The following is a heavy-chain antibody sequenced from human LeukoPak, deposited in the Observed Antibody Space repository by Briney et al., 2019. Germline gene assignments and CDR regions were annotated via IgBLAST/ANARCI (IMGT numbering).Heavy chain of an antibody. Sequence: GGSLRLSCAASGFTFSSYSMNWVRQAPGKGLEWVSYISSSSSTIYYADSVKGRFTISRDNAKNSLYLQMNSLRAEDTAVYYCARGGNYFVSDAFDIWGQGTMVTVSS. CDR1: GFTFSSYS. D-gene: IGHD1-7*01. CDR3: ARGGNYFVSDAFDI. CDR2: ISSSSSTI. V-gene: IGHV3-48*01. J-gene: IGHJ3*02.